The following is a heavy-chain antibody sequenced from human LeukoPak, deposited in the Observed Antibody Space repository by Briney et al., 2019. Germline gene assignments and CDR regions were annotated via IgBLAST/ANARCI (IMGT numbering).Heavy chain of an antibody. Sequence: GGSLRLSCAASGFTFSYYIMNWVRQAPGKGLEWVSCISRSSAYIYYADSVKGRFAISRDNAKSSLYLQMNSLRADDTAVYYCARGAGDTGYDYADYWGQGTLVSVSS. D-gene: IGHD5-12*01. CDR1: GFTFSYYI. J-gene: IGHJ4*02. CDR3: ARGAGDTGYDYADY. CDR2: ISRSSAYI. V-gene: IGHV3-21*01.